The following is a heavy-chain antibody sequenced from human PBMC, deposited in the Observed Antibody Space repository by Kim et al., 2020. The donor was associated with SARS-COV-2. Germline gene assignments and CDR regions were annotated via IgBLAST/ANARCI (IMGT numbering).Heavy chain of an antibody. J-gene: IGHJ3*02. CDR1: GFTFSSYA. D-gene: IGHD2-2*01. CDR3: ARDYCSSTSCYFRRAFD. Sequence: GGSLRLSCAASGFTFSSYAMHWVRQAPGKGLEWVAVISYDGSNKYYADSVKGRFTISRDNSKNTLYLQMNSLRAEDTAVYYCARDYCSSTSCYFRRAFD. V-gene: IGHV3-30*04. CDR2: ISYDGSNK.